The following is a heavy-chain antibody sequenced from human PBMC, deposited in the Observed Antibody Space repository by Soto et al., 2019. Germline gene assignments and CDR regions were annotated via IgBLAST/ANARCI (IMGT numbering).Heavy chain of an antibody. J-gene: IGHJ6*02. CDR3: ARGRYSSSSLYYGIDV. V-gene: IGHV1-2*02. CDR1: GYTLTGYY. Sequence: ASVKVSCKASGYTLTGYYMHWVRQAPGQGLEWMGWINPNSGGTNYAQKFQGRVTMTRDTSISTAYMELSRLRSDDTAVYYCARGRYSSSSLYYGIDVWGQGTTVTVSS. CDR2: INPNSGGT. D-gene: IGHD6-6*01.